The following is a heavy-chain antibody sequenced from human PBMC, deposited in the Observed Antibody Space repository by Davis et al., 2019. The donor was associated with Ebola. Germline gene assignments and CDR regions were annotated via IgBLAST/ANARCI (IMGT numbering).Heavy chain of an antibody. J-gene: IGHJ4*02. Sequence: GESLKISCAASGFTFSSYSMNWVRQAPGKGLEWVSYISSSSSTIYYADSVKGRFTISRDNAKNSLYLQMNSLRAEDTAVYYCARDRDTITDYWGQGTLVTVSS. CDR1: GFTFSSYS. CDR3: ARDRDTITDY. CDR2: ISSSSSTI. V-gene: IGHV3-48*04. D-gene: IGHD3-10*01.